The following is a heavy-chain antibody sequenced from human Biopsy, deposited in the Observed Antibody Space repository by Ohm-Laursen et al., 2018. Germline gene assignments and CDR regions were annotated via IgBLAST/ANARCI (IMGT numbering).Heavy chain of an antibody. CDR2: IVPIFGHL. CDR1: GGPSSNYA. J-gene: IGHJ4*02. CDR3: AADADGYYTEFDY. D-gene: IGHD3-3*01. Sequence: SVKVSCKASGGPSSNYAFSWVRQAPGQGLEWVGRIVPIFGHLKYAQRFQGRVPITADKSTTYVYMELSRLTSGDTAVYYCAADADGYYTEFDYWGPGTLVTVSS. V-gene: IGHV1-69*04.